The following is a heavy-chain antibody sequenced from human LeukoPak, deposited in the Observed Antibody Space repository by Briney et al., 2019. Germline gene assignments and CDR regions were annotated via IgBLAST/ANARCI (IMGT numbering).Heavy chain of an antibody. D-gene: IGHD4-17*01. CDR2: ISWNSGSI. V-gene: IGHV3-9*01. Sequence: GRSLRLSCAASGFTFDDYAMHWVRQAPGKGLEWVSGISWNSGSIGYADSVKGRFTISRDNAKNSLYLQMNSLRAEDTALYYCAKDMGPDGEDAFDIWGQGTMVTVSS. J-gene: IGHJ3*02. CDR1: GFTFDDYA. CDR3: AKDMGPDGEDAFDI.